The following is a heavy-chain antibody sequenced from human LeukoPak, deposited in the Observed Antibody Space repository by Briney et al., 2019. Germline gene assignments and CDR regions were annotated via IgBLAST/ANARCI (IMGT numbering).Heavy chain of an antibody. D-gene: IGHD6-19*01. CDR1: GGTFSNYA. CDR2: IIPIFGTA. CDR3: ARVAGYSSGWYNDY. V-gene: IGHV1-69*06. Sequence: ASVKVSCKASGGTFSNYAISWVRQAPGQGLEWMGGIIPIFGTANYAQKFQGRVTIPADKSTSTAYMELSSLRSEDTAVYYCARVAGYSSGWYNDYWGQGTLVTVSS. J-gene: IGHJ4*02.